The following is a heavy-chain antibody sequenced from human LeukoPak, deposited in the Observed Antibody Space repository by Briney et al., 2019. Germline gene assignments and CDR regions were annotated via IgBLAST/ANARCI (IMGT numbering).Heavy chain of an antibody. CDR2: IYHSGST. CDR3: ARGISPSYQLRPPSYMDV. J-gene: IGHJ6*03. D-gene: IGHD2-2*01. Sequence: SETLSLTCTVSGYSISSGYYWGWIRQPPGKGLEWIGSIYHSGSTYYNPSLKSRITISVDTSKNHFSLKLSSVTAADTAVYYCARGISPSYQLRPPSYMDVCGKGTTVTVSS. CDR1: GYSISSGYY. V-gene: IGHV4-38-2*02.